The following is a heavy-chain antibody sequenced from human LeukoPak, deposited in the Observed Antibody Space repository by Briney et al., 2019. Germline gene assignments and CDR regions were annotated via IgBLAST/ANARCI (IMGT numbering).Heavy chain of an antibody. CDR2: ISWNSGSI. Sequence: GGSLRLSCAASGFTFDDYAMHWVRQAPGKGLEWVSGISWNSGSIGYADSVKGRFTISRDNAKNSLYLQMNSLRAEDTALYYCAKSAALSGYVLFGPFDYWGQGTLVTVSS. CDR3: AKSAALSGYVLFGPFDY. CDR1: GFTFDDYA. D-gene: IGHD5-12*01. J-gene: IGHJ4*02. V-gene: IGHV3-9*01.